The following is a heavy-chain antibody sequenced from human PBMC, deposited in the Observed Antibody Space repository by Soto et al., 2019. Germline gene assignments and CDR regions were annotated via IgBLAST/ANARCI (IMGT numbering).Heavy chain of an antibody. V-gene: IGHV1-3*01. J-gene: IGHJ6*02. CDR1: GYTFTSYS. CDR2: INAGNGNT. Sequence: GASVKVSCKASGYTFTSYSMHWVRQAPGQRLEWMGWINAGNGNTKYSQKFQGRVTITRDTSASTAYMELSSLRSEDTAVYYCASSGITNYYYGMDVWGQGTTVTSP. D-gene: IGHD3-10*01. CDR3: ASSGITNYYYGMDV.